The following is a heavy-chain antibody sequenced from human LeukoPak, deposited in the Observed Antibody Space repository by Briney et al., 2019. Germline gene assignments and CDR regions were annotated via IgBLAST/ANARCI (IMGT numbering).Heavy chain of an antibody. D-gene: IGHD6-13*01. Sequence: KSSGTLSLTCTVSGGSISNYYRNWIRQPAGKGLEWVGRFYASGSTNYNPSLKSRVTISVDKSKNQFSLKLTSVTAADTAVYYCARVTYTSGWSSTGGAFDIWGQGTMVTVSS. CDR3: ARVTYTSGWSSTGGAFDI. J-gene: IGHJ3*02. CDR2: FYASGST. V-gene: IGHV4-4*07. CDR1: GGSISNYY.